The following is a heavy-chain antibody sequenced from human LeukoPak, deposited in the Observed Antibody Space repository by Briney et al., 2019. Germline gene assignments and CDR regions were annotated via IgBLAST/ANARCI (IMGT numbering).Heavy chain of an antibody. Sequence: ASVKVSCKASGGTFSSYAISWVRQAPGQGLEWMGGIIPIFGTANYAQKFQGRVTITTDESTSTAYMELSSLRSEDTAVYYCAREGRYCSSTSCPPNWFDPWGQGTLVTVSS. D-gene: IGHD2-2*01. J-gene: IGHJ5*02. V-gene: IGHV1-69*05. CDR2: IIPIFGTA. CDR1: GGTFSSYA. CDR3: AREGRYCSSTSCPPNWFDP.